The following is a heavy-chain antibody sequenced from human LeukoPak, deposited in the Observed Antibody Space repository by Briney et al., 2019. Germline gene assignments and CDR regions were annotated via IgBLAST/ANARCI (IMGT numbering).Heavy chain of an antibody. CDR2: IYDSGSI. CDR1: RGSLCNGSSY. D-gene: IGHD4-11*01. V-gene: IGHV4-39*01. Sequence: PETLSLTCTVSRGSLCNGSSYSGSIRQPPGKGPEWVVSIYDSGSIYYNPSLKSRVSISVYTSNNQSSLKLRSVAAAHTAVYYCARHLPGYSNTWPGPWGQGNLVTVSS. CDR3: ARHLPGYSNTWPGP. J-gene: IGHJ5*02.